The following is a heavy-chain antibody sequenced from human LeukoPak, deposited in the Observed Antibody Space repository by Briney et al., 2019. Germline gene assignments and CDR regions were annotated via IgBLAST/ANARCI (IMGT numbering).Heavy chain of an antibody. J-gene: IGHJ3*02. CDR3: AREGPDYGGNDAFDI. D-gene: IGHD4-23*01. V-gene: IGHV3-30*04. CDR2: ISYDGSNK. Sequence: GRSLRLSCAASGFTFSSYAMHWVRQAPGKGLEWVAVISYDGSNKYYADSVKGRFTISRDNSKSTLYLQMNSLRAEDTAVYYCAREGPDYGGNDAFDIWGQGTMVTVSS. CDR1: GFTFSSYA.